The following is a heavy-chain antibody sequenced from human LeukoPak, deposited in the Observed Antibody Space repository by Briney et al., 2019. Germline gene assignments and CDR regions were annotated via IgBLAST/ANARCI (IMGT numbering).Heavy chain of an antibody. J-gene: IGHJ3*01. V-gene: IGHV1-69-2*01. CDR3: ATDQGADAFDV. Sequence: GATVKISCKASGYTFTDYYLHWVQQAPGKGLEWMGRVDPEDGETIYAEKFEGRVALTADTSTDTAYMELSSLRSEDTAVYYCATDQGADAFDVWGQGTMVTISS. CDR1: GYTFTDYY. CDR2: VDPEDGET.